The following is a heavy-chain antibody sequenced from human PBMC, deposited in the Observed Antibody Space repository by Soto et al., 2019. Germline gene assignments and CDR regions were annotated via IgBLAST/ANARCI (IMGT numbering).Heavy chain of an antibody. D-gene: IGHD6-6*01. V-gene: IGHV3-11*04. J-gene: IGHJ4*02. CDR2: IGSSGSTK. CDR3: TRAQYSTSSVLDY. Sequence: GGSLRLSCAASGFIVSDNYINWVRQAPGKGLEWVSYIGSSGSTKCYADSVKGRFTVSRDNAKNSLYLQMNSLTAEDTAVYYCTRAQYSTSSVLDYWGQGTLVTVSS. CDR1: GFIVSDNY.